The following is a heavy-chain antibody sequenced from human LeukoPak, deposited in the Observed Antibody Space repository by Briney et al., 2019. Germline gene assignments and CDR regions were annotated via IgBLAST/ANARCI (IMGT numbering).Heavy chain of an antibody. D-gene: IGHD2-15*01. CDR2: INSDGSST. CDR3: ARDPRNVGLAP. V-gene: IGHV3-74*01. J-gene: IGHJ5*02. Sequence: GGSLRLSCAASGFTFSSYWMHWVRQAPGKGLVWVSRINSDGSSTSYADVVKGRFTMSRDNVKNTLYLQMNSLRVEDTAVYYCARDPRNVGLAPWGQGTLVTVSS. CDR1: GFTFSSYW.